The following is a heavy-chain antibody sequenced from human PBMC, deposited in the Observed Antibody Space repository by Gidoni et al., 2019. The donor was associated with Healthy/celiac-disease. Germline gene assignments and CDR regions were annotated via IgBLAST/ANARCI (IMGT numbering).Heavy chain of an antibody. D-gene: IGHD6-19*01. Sequence: EVQLVESGGGLVKPGGSLRLSCAASGFTFSSYSMNWVRQAPGKGLEWVSSISSSSIYIYYADSVKGRSTISRDNAKNSLYLQMNSLRAEDTAVYYCARRGYSSGWYGYWGQGTLVTVSS. J-gene: IGHJ4*02. CDR1: GFTFSSYS. CDR3: ARRGYSSGWYGY. CDR2: ISSSSIYI. V-gene: IGHV3-21*01.